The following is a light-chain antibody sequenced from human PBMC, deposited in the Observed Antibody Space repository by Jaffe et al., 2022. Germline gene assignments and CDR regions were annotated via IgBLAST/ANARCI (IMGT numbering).Light chain of an antibody. Sequence: QSALTQPRSVSGSPGQSVTISCTGTSSDVGGYNYVSWYQLHPGKAPKVMIYDVSERPSGVPDRFSGSKSGNTASLTISGLQAEDEADYNCCSFAGSRWVFGGGTKLTVL. V-gene: IGLV2-11*01. CDR3: CSFAGSRWV. CDR2: DVS. CDR1: SSDVGGYNY. J-gene: IGLJ3*02.